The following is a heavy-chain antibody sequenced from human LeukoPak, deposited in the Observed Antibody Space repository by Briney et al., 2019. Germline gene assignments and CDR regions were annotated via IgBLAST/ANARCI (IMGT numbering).Heavy chain of an antibody. CDR2: ISSSGSTI. Sequence: GGSLRLSCAASGFTISDYYMSWIRQAPGKGLEWVSYISSSGSTIYYADSVKGRFTISRDNAKNSLYLQMNSLRAEDTSVYYCASRSSWLVDYWGQGTVVTVSS. V-gene: IGHV3-11*04. CDR3: ASRSSWLVDY. D-gene: IGHD6-13*01. CDR1: GFTISDYY. J-gene: IGHJ4*02.